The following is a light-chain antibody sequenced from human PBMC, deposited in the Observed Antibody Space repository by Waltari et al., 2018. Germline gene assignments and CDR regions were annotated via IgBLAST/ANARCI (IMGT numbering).Light chain of an antibody. CDR1: ALPRQF. J-gene: IGLJ2*01. V-gene: IGLV3-25*03. Sequence: SSELPQPPSVSVSPGQTARITCSGDALPRQFASWYQQKPGQAPVIVIYKDTGRPSEIPERFSGSSSGTTVTLTISGVQAEDEADYYCQSADASGTYKLFGGGTKLTVL. CDR3: QSADASGTYKL. CDR2: KDT.